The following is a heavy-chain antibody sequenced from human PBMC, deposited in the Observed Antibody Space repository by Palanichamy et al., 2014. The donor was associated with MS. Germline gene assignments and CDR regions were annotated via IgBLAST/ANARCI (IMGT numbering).Heavy chain of an antibody. CDR3: AKGGGKGPGATQARHFDY. CDR2: ISGSGGST. J-gene: IGHJ4*02. D-gene: IGHD1-26*01. Sequence: EVQLLEVWGRAWYRPGGSLRLSCAASGFTFSSYAMSWVRQAPGKGLEWVSAISGSGGSTYYADSVKGRFTISRDNSKNTLYLQMNSLRAEDTAIYYCAKGGGKGPGATQARHFDYWGQGTLVTVSS. CDR1: GFTFSSYA. V-gene: IGHV3-23*01.